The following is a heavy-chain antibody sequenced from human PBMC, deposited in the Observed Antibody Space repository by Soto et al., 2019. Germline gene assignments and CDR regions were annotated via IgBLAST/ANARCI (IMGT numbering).Heavy chain of an antibody. CDR3: ARSGYCSSTSCPTDYYYYMDV. CDR2: ISSSGSTI. V-gene: IGHV3-11*01. J-gene: IGHJ6*03. CDR1: GFTFSDYY. D-gene: IGHD2-2*01. Sequence: PGGSLRLSCAASGFTFSDYYMSWIRQAPGKGLEWVSYISSSGSTIYYADSVKGRFTISRDNAKNSLYLQMNSLRAEDTAVYYCARSGYCSSTSCPTDYYYYMDVWGKGTTVTVS.